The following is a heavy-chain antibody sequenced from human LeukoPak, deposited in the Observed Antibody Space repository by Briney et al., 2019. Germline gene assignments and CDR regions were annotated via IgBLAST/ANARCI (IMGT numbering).Heavy chain of an antibody. V-gene: IGHV3-23*01. J-gene: IGHJ4*02. Sequence: GGSLRLSCAASGFTFSSYAMSWVRQAPGKGLEWVSAISGSGGSTYYADSVKGRFTISRDNSKNTLYLQMNSLRAEDTAVYYCAKDPEAYCGGDCYWYFDYWGPGTLVTVSS. CDR3: AKDPEAYCGGDCYWYFDY. D-gene: IGHD2-21*02. CDR1: GFTFSSYA. CDR2: ISGSGGST.